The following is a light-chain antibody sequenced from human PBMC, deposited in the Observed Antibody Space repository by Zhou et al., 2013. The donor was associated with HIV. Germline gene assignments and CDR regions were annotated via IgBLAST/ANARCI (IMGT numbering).Light chain of an antibody. J-gene: IGKJ4*01. CDR2: GAS. CDR3: QQYDKWPPLT. CDR1: QSINNN. V-gene: IGKV3-15*01. Sequence: EILMTQSPATLSVSPGERATLSCRASQSINNNLAWYQQKPGQAPRLLIYGASTRATGIPATFSGSGSGTEFTLTISSLQSEDFAVYYCQQYDKWPPLTFGGGTKVEIK.